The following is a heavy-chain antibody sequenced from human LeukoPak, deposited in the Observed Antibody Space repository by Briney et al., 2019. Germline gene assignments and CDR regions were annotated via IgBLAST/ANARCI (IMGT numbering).Heavy chain of an antibody. V-gene: IGHV1-69*02. Sequence: KVSCKTSGGTFSSYPISWVRQAPGQGPEWMGKIIPILGIPIYAQNFQGRVTITADKSTTTAFMDLTSLTSEDTAVYYCARIGDGYNSQDAFDIWGQGTMVTVSS. CDR1: GGTFSSYP. CDR3: ARIGDGYNSQDAFDI. CDR2: IIPILGIP. J-gene: IGHJ3*02. D-gene: IGHD5-24*01.